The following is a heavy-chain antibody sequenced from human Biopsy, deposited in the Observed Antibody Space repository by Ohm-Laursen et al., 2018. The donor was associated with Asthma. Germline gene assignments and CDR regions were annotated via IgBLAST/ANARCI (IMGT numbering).Heavy chain of an antibody. CDR3: ARPDPGRPIVYYYYGMDV. Sequence: SSVKVSCKASGDTFGSYAISWVRQAPGQGLEWMGGISPIFGRVNYAQKFEGRVTITADLFTRTAYMELSSLRSDDTAVYYCARPDPGRPIVYYYYGMDVWGQGTTVTVYS. CDR2: ISPIFGRV. J-gene: IGHJ6*02. CDR1: GDTFGSYA. V-gene: IGHV1-69*01. D-gene: IGHD1-26*01.